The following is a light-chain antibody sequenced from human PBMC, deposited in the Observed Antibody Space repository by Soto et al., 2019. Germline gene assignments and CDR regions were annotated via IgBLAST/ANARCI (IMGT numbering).Light chain of an antibody. J-gene: IGKJ2*01. CDR1: QSVLYSSNNRNY. CDR3: QQYYSAPYT. CDR2: WAS. V-gene: IGKV4-1*01. Sequence: DIVMTQSPDSLAVSLGERATINCRSSQSVLYSSNNRNYLAWYQQKLGHPPKLLIYWASTRKSGVPDRFSGSVYGTDFTLTISSLQAEDVAVYYCQQYYSAPYTFGQGTNLEIK.